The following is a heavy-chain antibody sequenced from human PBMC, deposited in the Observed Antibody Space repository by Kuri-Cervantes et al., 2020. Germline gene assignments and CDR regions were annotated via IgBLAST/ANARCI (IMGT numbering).Heavy chain of an antibody. D-gene: IGHD3-10*01. V-gene: IGHV4-34*01. J-gene: IGHJ6*02. CDR3: ARAWTMVRGGMDV. Sequence: ESLKISCAVYGGSFSGYYWSWIRQPPGKGLEWIGEINHSGSTNYNPSLKSRVTISVDTSKNQFSLKLSSVTAADTAVYYCARAWTMVRGGMDVWGQGTTVTVSS. CDR2: INHSGST. CDR1: GGSFSGYY.